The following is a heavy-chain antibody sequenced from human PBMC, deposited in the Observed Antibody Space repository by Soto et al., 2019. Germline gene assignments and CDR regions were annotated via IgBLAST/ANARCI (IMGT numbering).Heavy chain of an antibody. CDR1: GFTFSNAW. CDR2: IKSRALGATT. D-gene: IGHD5-12*01. CDR3: TTDSYGSIIVARFDY. J-gene: IGHJ4*01. Sequence: EVQLVESGGGLGEPGGSLRLSCAGSGFTFSNAWINWVRHDPGEWLEWVGRIKSRALGATTDFAAPVRGRFAITRDDSRNVAYMQMNSLHTEDTGIYYFTTDSYGSIIVARFDYGGHGSPVTVSS. V-gene: IGHV3-15*05.